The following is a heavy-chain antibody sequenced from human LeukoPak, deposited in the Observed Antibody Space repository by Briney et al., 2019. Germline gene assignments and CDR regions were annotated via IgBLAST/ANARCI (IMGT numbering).Heavy chain of an antibody. D-gene: IGHD3-22*01. V-gene: IGHV3-23*01. CDR2: ISGSGGST. CDR1: GFTFSSYA. J-gene: IGHJ4*02. Sequence: GGSLRLSCAASGFTFSSYAMSWVRQAPGKGLEWVSAISGSGGSTYYADSVKGRFTISRDNSKNTLYLQMNSLRAEDTAVYYCAKAPYDSSGYYRFDYWGQGTLVTVSS. CDR3: AKAPYDSSGYYRFDY.